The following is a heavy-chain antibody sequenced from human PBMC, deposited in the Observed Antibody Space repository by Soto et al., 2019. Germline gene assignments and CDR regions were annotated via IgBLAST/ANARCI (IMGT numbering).Heavy chain of an antibody. Sequence: EVQLLVSGGGLVQPGGSLRLSCEASGITISNYPMSWVRQAPGKGLDWVSGISGSGDRTYYADSAKGRFTISKDISRNSLSLQLDSLGGADTAVYFCVKDDGGYPSTAPHWGQGTLVTVSS. D-gene: IGHD3-22*01. J-gene: IGHJ4*02. CDR3: VKDDGGYPSTAPH. CDR1: GITISNYP. CDR2: ISGSGDRT. V-gene: IGHV3-23*01.